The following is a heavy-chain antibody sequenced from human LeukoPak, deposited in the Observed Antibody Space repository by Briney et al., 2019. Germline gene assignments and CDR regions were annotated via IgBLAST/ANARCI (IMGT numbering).Heavy chain of an antibody. J-gene: IGHJ3*02. Sequence: SETLSLTCTVSGGSISSSSYYWGWIRQPPGKGLEWIGSIYYSGSTYYNPSLKSRVTISVDTSKNQFSLKLSSVTAADTAVYYCARPHSSSSFDAFDIWGQGTMVTVSS. V-gene: IGHV4-39*07. CDR2: IYYSGST. CDR1: GGSISSSSYY. CDR3: ARPHSSSSFDAFDI. D-gene: IGHD6-6*01.